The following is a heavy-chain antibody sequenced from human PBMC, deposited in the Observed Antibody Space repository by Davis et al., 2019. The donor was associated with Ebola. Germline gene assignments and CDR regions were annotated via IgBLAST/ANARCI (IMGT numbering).Heavy chain of an antibody. J-gene: IGHJ4*02. Sequence: GESLKISCAASGFTFSSYAMSWVRQAPGKGLEWVSAISGSGGSTYYADSVKGRFTISRDNSKNTLYLQMNSLRAEDTAVYYCAKDSRSSGWYSIYFDYWGQGTLVTVSS. CDR3: AKDSRSSGWYSIYFDY. D-gene: IGHD6-19*01. CDR1: GFTFSSYA. CDR2: ISGSGGST. V-gene: IGHV3-23*01.